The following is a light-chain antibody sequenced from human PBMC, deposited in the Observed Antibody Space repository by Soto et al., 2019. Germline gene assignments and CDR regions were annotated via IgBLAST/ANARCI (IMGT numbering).Light chain of an antibody. J-gene: IGLJ1*01. Sequence: QSVLTQPASVSGSPGQSVTISCTGASSDVGTYNLVSWYQQYPGKAPKLMISEVSKRPSGVSNRFSGSKSGTTASLTISGLQAEDEADYYCCSYAGTSTFYVFGTGTKLTVL. V-gene: IGLV2-23*02. CDR2: EVS. CDR1: SSDVGTYNL. CDR3: CSYAGTSTFYV.